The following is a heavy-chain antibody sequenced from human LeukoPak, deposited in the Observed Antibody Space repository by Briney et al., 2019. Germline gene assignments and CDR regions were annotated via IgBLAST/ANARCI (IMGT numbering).Heavy chain of an antibody. CDR1: GGSISSSSYY. CDR2: IYYSGSI. Sequence: SETLSLTCTVSGGSISSSSYYWGWIRQPPGKGLEWIGSIYYSGSIYYNPSLKSRVTISVDTSKNQFSLNLSSVTAADMALYYCARASHWNQLHYFDYWGQGTLVTVSS. J-gene: IGHJ4*02. D-gene: IGHD1-1*01. V-gene: IGHV4-39*07. CDR3: ARASHWNQLHYFDY.